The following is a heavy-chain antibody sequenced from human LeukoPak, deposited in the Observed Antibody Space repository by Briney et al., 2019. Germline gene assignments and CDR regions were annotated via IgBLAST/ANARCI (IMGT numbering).Heavy chain of an antibody. CDR2: ITTGDGNT. D-gene: IGHD7-27*01. CDR1: GFTFSSYT. J-gene: IGHJ4*02. CDR3: AKDGGLWVSAHWGDS. V-gene: IGHV3-23*01. Sequence: GGSLRLSCAASGFTFSSYTMTWVRQAPGKGLKWVSTITTGDGNTYYADSVEGRFTVSRDDSKNTLYLQMNSLRAEDTAVYYCAKDGGLWVSAHWGDSWGRGTLVTVSS.